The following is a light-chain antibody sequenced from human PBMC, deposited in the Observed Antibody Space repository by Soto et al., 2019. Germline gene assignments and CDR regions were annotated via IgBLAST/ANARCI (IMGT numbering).Light chain of an antibody. J-gene: IGLJ1*01. V-gene: IGLV2-8*01. Sequence: QSALTQSPSASGSPGQSVTISCTGTSSDVGGYNYVSWYQQHPGKAPKLMIYEVSKRPSGVPDRFSGSKSGNTASLTVSGLQAEDEADYYCSSYARPNNFYVFGTGTKLTVL. CDR1: SSDVGGYNY. CDR2: EVS. CDR3: SSYARPNNFYV.